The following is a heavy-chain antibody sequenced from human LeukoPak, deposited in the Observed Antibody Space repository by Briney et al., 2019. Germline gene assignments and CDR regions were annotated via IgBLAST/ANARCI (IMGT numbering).Heavy chain of an antibody. Sequence: PSETMSLTCAVYGGSFSGYYWSWIRQPPGKGLEWIGEINHSGSTNYNPSLKSRVTISVDTSKNQFSLKLSSVTAADTAVYYCARVVVEWLLPFDYWGQGTLVTVSS. J-gene: IGHJ4*02. CDR2: INHSGST. V-gene: IGHV4-34*01. CDR1: GGSFSGYY. CDR3: ARVVVEWLLPFDY. D-gene: IGHD3-22*01.